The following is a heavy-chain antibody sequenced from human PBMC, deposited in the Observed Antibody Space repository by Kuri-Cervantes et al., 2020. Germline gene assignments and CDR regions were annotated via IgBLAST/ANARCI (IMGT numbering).Heavy chain of an antibody. V-gene: IGHV3-30*03. CDR1: GFTFSSYS. Sequence: LSLTCAASGFTFSSYSMNWVRQAPGKGLEWVAVISYDGSNKYYADSVKGRFTISRDNSKNTLYLQMNSLRAEDTAVYYCATPPSAPLGYCTNGVCPFDYWGQGTLVTVSS. D-gene: IGHD2-8*01. CDR2: ISYDGSNK. CDR3: ATPPSAPLGYCTNGVCPFDY. J-gene: IGHJ4*02.